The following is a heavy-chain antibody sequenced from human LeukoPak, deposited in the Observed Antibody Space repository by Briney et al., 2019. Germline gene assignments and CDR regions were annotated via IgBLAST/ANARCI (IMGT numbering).Heavy chain of an antibody. V-gene: IGHV4-34*01. D-gene: IGHD6-19*01. CDR3: ARATRAGYSSGWYYFDY. Sequence: SETLSLTCAVYGGSFSGYYWSWIRQPPGKGLEWIGEINHSGSTNYNPSLKSRVTISVDTSKNQFSLKLSSVTAADTAVYYCARATRAGYSSGWYYFDYWGQGTLVTASS. J-gene: IGHJ4*02. CDR2: INHSGST. CDR1: GGSFSGYY.